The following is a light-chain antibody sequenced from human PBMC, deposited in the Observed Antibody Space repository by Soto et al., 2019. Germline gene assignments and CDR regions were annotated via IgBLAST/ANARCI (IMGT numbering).Light chain of an antibody. CDR3: GTWDSSLNANWV. J-gene: IGLJ3*02. CDR2: DNS. Sequence: QSALTQPPSVSAAPGQKVTISCSGSNSNIGNNDVSWYRQLPGTAPRLLIYDNSKRPSGIPDRFSGSKSGTSATLGITGLQTGDEADYYCGTWDSSLNANWVFGGGTKVTVL. CDR1: NSNIGNND. V-gene: IGLV1-51*01.